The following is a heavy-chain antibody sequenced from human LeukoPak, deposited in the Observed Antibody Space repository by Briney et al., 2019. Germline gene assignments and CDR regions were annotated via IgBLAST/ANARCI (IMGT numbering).Heavy chain of an antibody. CDR1: GFTFSTYS. CDR3: ARFPTGFDY. D-gene: IGHD4-17*01. V-gene: IGHV3-7*03. Sequence: GGSLRLSCAASGFTFSTYSMNWVRQAPGRGLEWVASIKEDGSEKYYVDSVKGRCTISRDNAKNSLYLQMNSLRAEDTAMYFCARFPTGFDYWGQGTLATVSS. J-gene: IGHJ4*02. CDR2: IKEDGSEK.